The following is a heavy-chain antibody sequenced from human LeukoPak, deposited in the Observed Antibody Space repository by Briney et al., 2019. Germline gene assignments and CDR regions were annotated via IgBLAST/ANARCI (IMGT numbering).Heavy chain of an antibody. CDR1: GFTFSSYA. CDR2: ISGSGGST. J-gene: IGHJ4*02. D-gene: IGHD6-13*01. CDR3: ARRSIAAAGSYYFDY. Sequence: PGGSLRLSCAASGFTFSSYAMSWVRQAPGKGLEWVSAISGSGGSTYYADSVKGRFTISRDNSKNTLYLQMNSLRAEDTAVYYCARRSIAAAGSYYFDYWGQGTLVTVSS. V-gene: IGHV3-23*01.